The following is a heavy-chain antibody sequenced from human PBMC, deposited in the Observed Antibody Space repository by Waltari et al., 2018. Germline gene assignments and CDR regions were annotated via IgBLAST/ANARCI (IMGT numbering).Heavy chain of an antibody. D-gene: IGHD2-15*01. Sequence: QVQLQESGPGLVKPSETLSLTCAVSGYSIRSGYYWGWIRQPPGKGLEWIGSIYHSGSTYYNPSLKSRVTISVDTSKNQFSLKLSSVTAADTAVYYCARVGYCSGGSCYPGGKDYWGQGTLVTVSS. CDR1: GYSIRSGYY. CDR3: ARVGYCSGGSCYPGGKDY. J-gene: IGHJ4*02. CDR2: IYHSGST. V-gene: IGHV4-38-2*01.